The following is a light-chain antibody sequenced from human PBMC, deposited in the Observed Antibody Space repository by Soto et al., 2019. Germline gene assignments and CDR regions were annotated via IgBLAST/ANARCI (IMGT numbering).Light chain of an antibody. Sequence: QSALTQPASVSGSPGQSIAISCTGSSSDIGDYNYVSWYQQHPGKAPKLMIFDVSIRPSGVSNRFSGSMSGNTASLTISGLQPEDEADYYCSSYTGGSTVVFGGGTKVTVL. CDR3: SSYTGGSTVV. J-gene: IGLJ2*01. CDR1: SSDIGDYNY. CDR2: DVS. V-gene: IGLV2-14*01.